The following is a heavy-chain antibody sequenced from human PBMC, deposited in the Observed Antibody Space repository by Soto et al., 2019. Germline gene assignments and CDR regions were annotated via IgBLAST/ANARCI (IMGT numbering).Heavy chain of an antibody. Sequence: SETLSLTCTVSGGSISSGGYYWSWIRQHPGKGLEWIGYIYYSGSTYYNPSLKSRVTISVDTSKNQFSLKLSSVTAADTAVYYCARGEFYYDSSGYYVDYWGQGTLVTVSS. J-gene: IGHJ4*02. CDR3: ARGEFYYDSSGYYVDY. V-gene: IGHV4-31*03. CDR1: GGSISSGGYY. D-gene: IGHD3-22*01. CDR2: IYYSGST.